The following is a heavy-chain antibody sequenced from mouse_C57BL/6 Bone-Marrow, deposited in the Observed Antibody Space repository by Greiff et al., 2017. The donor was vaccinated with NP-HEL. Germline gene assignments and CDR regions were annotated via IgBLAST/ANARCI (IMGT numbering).Heavy chain of an antibody. J-gene: IGHJ2*01. V-gene: IGHV1-62-2*01. Sequence: VQLQQSGAELVKPGASVKLSCKASGYTFTEYTIHWVKQRSGQGLEWIGWFYPGRGSIKYNEKFKDKATLTADKSSSTVDIELNRVNSEDCAGDFCARHEDDGYAHWGQGTTLTVSS. D-gene: IGHD2-2*01. CDR1: GYTFTEYT. CDR2: FYPGRGSI. CDR3: ARHEDDGYAH.